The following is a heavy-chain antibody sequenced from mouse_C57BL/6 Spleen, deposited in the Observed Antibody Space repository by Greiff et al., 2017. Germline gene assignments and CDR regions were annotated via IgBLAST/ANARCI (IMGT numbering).Heavy chain of an antibody. J-gene: IGHJ2*01. V-gene: IGHV1-69*01. CDR1: GYTFTSYW. Sequence: VQLQQPGAELVMPGASVKLSCKASGYTFTSYWMPWVKQRPGQGLEWIGEIDPSDSYTNYNQKFKGKSTLTVDKSSSTAYMQLSSLTSEDSAVYYCARAYGNYEDYWGQGTTLTVSS. CDR3: ARAYGNYEDY. CDR2: IDPSDSYT. D-gene: IGHD2-1*01.